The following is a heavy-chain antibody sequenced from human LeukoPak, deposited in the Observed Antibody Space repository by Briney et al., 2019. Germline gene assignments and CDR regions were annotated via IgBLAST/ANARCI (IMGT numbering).Heavy chain of an antibody. CDR1: GYTFTGYY. J-gene: IGHJ4*02. CDR2: INPNSGGT. V-gene: IGHV1-2*02. Sequence: ASVKVSCKASGYTFTGYYMHWVRQARGQGLEWMGWINPNSGGTNYAQKFQGRVTMTRDTSISTAYMELSRLRSDDTAVYYCARGHYDILTGYSPLDYWGQGTLVTVSS. D-gene: IGHD3-9*01. CDR3: ARGHYDILTGYSPLDY.